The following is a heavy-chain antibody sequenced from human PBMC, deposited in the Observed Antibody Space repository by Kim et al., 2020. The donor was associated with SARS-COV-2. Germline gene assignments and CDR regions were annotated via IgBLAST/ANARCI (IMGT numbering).Heavy chain of an antibody. J-gene: IGHJ4*02. D-gene: IGHD5-12*01. V-gene: IGHV4-34*01. CDR3: ARVSSGYRGVDY. Sequence: NYSPSLKSRVTISVDTSKNQFSLKLSSVTAADTAVYYCARVSSGYRGVDYWGQGTLVTVSS.